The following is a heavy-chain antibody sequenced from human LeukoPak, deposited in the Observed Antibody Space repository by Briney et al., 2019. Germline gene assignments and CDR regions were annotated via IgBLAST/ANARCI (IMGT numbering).Heavy chain of an antibody. CDR2: ISYDGSNK. D-gene: IGHD6-13*01. Sequence: TGGSLRLSCAASGFTFSSYAMHWVRQAPGKGLEWVAVISYDGSNKYYADSVKGRFTISRDNSKNTLYLQMNSLRAEDTAVYYCAREGRGVPGAIAAVKGFDYWGQGTLVTVSS. J-gene: IGHJ4*02. CDR3: AREGRGVPGAIAAVKGFDY. CDR1: GFTFSSYA. V-gene: IGHV3-30*04.